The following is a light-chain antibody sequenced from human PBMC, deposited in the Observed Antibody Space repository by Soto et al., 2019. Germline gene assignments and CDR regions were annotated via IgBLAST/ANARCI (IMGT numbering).Light chain of an antibody. Sequence: QSVLTQPASVSGSPGQSITISCTGASSDFGAYDYVSWYQHHPGKAPKLMIFEVSHRASGVSTRFSGSKSGNTASLTISGLQAEDEADYYCISYTSNSLYVFGTGTKLTVL. CDR2: EVS. J-gene: IGLJ1*01. V-gene: IGLV2-14*01. CDR1: SSDFGAYDY. CDR3: ISYTSNSLYV.